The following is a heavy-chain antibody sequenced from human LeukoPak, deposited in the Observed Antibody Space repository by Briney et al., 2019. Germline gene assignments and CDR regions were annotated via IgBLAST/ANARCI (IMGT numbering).Heavy chain of an antibody. CDR2: IKQDGGEK. Sequence: PGGSLRLSCAASGFTFSGYWMSWVRQAPGKGLEWVATIKQDGGEKYYVDSVRGRFTISRDNAKNSLYLQMNSLRAEDTAVYYWAGTLRICSGNTRRTSNDYWGQGTLVTLPS. D-gene: IGHD2-15*01. J-gene: IGHJ4*01. CDR1: GFTFSGYW. V-gene: IGHV3-7*05. CDR3: AGTLRICSGNTRRTSNDY.